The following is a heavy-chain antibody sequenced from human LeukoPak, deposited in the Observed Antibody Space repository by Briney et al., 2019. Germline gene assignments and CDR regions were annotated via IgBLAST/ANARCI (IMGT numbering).Heavy chain of an antibody. V-gene: IGHV1-2*02. Sequence: ASVKVSCKASGYTFTGYYMHWVRQAPGQGLEWMGWINPNSGGTNYAQKFQGRVTMTRDTSISTAYMELSRLRSDDTAVYYCARDNGCTNGVCHRTYWYFDLWGRGTLVTVSS. D-gene: IGHD2-8*01. CDR3: ARDNGCTNGVCHRTYWYFDL. CDR1: GYTFTGYY. CDR2: INPNSGGT. J-gene: IGHJ2*01.